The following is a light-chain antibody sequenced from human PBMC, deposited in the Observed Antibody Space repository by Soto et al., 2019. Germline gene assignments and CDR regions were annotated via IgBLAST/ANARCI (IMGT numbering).Light chain of an antibody. Sequence: AIQLTQSPSSLSASVGDRVTITCRASQGIAKDLGWYQQKPGKAPRLLIFGASFLQSGVPSRFSGSGSGTDFTLTINGLQPEDFATYYCLQPYYSFRTFGQGTKVEIK. J-gene: IGKJ1*01. CDR2: GAS. V-gene: IGKV1-6*01. CDR3: LQPYYSFRT. CDR1: QGIAKD.